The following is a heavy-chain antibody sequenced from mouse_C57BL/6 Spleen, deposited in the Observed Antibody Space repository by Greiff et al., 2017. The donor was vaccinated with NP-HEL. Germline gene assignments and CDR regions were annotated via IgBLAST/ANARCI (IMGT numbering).Heavy chain of an antibody. CDR2: IHPNSGST. J-gene: IGHJ3*01. CDR3: ASPLYGSTSLFAY. D-gene: IGHD1-1*01. Sequence: VQLQQPGAELVKPGASVKLSCKASGYTFTSYWMHWVKQRPGQGLEWIGMIHPNSGSTNYNEKFKSKATLTVDKSSSTAYMQLSSLTSEDSAVYYCASPLYGSTSLFAYWGQGTLVTVSA. CDR1: GYTFTSYW. V-gene: IGHV1-64*01.